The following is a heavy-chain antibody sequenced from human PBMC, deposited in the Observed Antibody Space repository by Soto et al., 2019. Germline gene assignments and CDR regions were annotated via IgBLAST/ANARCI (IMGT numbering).Heavy chain of an antibody. Sequence: EVPVLESGGGLAQPGGSLRLSCAASGFAFSSYAMNWVRQAPGKGLEWVSVISGSGSSTKYADSVKGRFTISRDNAEKTLYLQMHSLRAEDAAVYYCAKEGGSYYAMDVWGQGTTVIVSS. CDR3: AKEGGSYYAMDV. D-gene: IGHD2-15*01. CDR1: GFAFSSYA. CDR2: ISGSGSST. J-gene: IGHJ6*02. V-gene: IGHV3-23*01.